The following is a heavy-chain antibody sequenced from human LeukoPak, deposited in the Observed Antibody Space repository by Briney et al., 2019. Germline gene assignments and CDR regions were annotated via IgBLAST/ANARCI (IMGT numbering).Heavy chain of an antibody. CDR3: ARLGYGSGSSPGGNYFDY. Sequence: SETLSLTCTVSGGSISSSSYYWGWIRQPPGKGLEWIGSIYYSGSTYYNPSLKSRVTIAVDTSKNQFSLKLSSVTAADTAVYYCARLGYGSGSSPGGNYFDYWGQGTLVTVSS. D-gene: IGHD3-10*01. CDR1: GGSISSSSYY. J-gene: IGHJ4*02. CDR2: IYYSGST. V-gene: IGHV4-39*07.